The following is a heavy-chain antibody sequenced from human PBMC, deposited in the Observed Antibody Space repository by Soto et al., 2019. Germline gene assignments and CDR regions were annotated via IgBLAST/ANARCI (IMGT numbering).Heavy chain of an antibody. J-gene: IGHJ4*02. CDR2: IRSKPNNYAT. CDR3: TRHAVDY. CDR1: GFSFSDSA. D-gene: IGHD6-19*01. V-gene: IGHV3-73*01. Sequence: GGSLRLSCEVSGFSFSDSAMHWVRQASGKGLQWVGHIRSKPNNYATAYDESVKGRFTISRDDSKNTAYLQMNSLKIEDTAIYYCTRHAVDYWGQGTLVTVSS.